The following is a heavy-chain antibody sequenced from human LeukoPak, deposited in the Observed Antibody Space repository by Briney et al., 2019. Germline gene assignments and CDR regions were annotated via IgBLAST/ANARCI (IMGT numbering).Heavy chain of an antibody. V-gene: IGHV3-30*18. CDR2: ISYDGSNK. CDR3: AKAPHRRYSSSYAGIGDVDY. D-gene: IGHD6-6*01. J-gene: IGHJ4*02. Sequence: GGSLRLSCAASGFTFSSYGMHWVRQAQAKGLEWVALISYDGSNKYYADSVKGRFTISRDNSKNTLYLRMNSLRAEDTAVYYCAKAPHRRYSSSYAGIGDVDYWGQGTLATVSS. CDR1: GFTFSSYG.